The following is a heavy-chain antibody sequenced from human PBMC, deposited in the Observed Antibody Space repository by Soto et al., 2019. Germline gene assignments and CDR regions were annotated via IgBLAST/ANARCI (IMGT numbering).Heavy chain of an antibody. CDR3: AKRNWGGWYFDL. D-gene: IGHD7-27*01. J-gene: IGHJ2*01. CDR2: ISGSGGST. Sequence: EVQLLESGGGLVQPGGSLRLSCAASGFTFSSYAMSWVRQAPGKGLEWVSVISGSGGSTYYADSVKGRFTISRDNSKKTLYLQMNSLRAEDTAVYYCAKRNWGGWYFDLWGRGTLVTVSS. CDR1: GFTFSSYA. V-gene: IGHV3-23*01.